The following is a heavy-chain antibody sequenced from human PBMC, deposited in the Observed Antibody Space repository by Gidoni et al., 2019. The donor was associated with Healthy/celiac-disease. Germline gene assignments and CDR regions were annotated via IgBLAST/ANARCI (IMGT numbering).Heavy chain of an antibody. CDR1: GFTFSRYA. CDR3: ARDSVGAYFDY. V-gene: IGHV3-30*01. Sequence: QVQLVESGGGVVQPGRSLRLSCAASGFTFSRYAMHWVRQAPGKGLEWVAVISYDGSNKYYADSVKGRFTISRDNSKNTLYLQMNSLRAEDTAVYYCARDSVGAYFDYWGQGTLVTVSS. J-gene: IGHJ4*02. D-gene: IGHD1-26*01. CDR2: ISYDGSNK.